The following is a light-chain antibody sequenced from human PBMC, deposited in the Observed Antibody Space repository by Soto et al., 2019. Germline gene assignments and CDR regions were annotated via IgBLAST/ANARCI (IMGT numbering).Light chain of an antibody. V-gene: IGKV3-11*01. CDR3: QQRQYWPPIT. J-gene: IGKJ5*01. CDR2: GAS. Sequence: VVLTQPPATLSLSPGERATLSCRASLSVSSYLAWYQQKPGQAPRLLIYGASYRATGIPARFIGSGSGTDFTLTISSLEPEDFAVYYCQQRQYWPPITFGQGTRLEIK. CDR1: LSVSSY.